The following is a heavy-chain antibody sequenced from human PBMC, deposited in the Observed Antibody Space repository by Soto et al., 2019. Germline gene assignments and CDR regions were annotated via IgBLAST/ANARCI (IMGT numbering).Heavy chain of an antibody. Sequence: PGGSLRLSCAASGFTFSSYAMHWVRQAPGKGLEWVAVISYDGSNKYYADSVKGRFTISRDNSKNTLYLQMNSLRAEDTAVYYFAKGRIVGARVFDYWGQGTLVTVSS. J-gene: IGHJ4*02. CDR2: ISYDGSNK. V-gene: IGHV3-30-3*01. D-gene: IGHD1-26*01. CDR3: AKGRIVGARVFDY. CDR1: GFTFSSYA.